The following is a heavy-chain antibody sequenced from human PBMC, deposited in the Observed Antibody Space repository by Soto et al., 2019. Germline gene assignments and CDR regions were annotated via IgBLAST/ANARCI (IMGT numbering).Heavy chain of an antibody. V-gene: IGHV4-39*01. Sequence: QLQLQESGPGLVKPSDTLSLTCTVSGVSIRSSSYYWGWIRQPPGKGLEWIGSIYYSGSTYYNPSLKSRVTISVDTSKNQSSLELSSVAAADTAVYYCARSDPPSSGLPRYYYYNGMDVWGQGTRVIVSS. D-gene: IGHD3-22*01. J-gene: IGHJ6*02. CDR1: GVSIRSSSYY. CDR2: IYYSGST. CDR3: ARSDPPSSGLPRYYYYNGMDV.